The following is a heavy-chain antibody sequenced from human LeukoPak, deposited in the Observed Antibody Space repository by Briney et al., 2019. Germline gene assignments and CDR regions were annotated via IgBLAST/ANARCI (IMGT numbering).Heavy chain of an antibody. J-gene: IGHJ5*02. CDR2: INSDESST. CDR3: ARGRGSYGWFDP. V-gene: IGHV3-74*01. Sequence: GRSLRLSCAASGFTSSSYWMHWVRQAPGKGLVWVSRINSDESSTDYAGSVKGRFTISRDNAKNTLYLQMNSLRAEDTAVYYCARGRGSYGWFDPWGQGTLVTVSS. D-gene: IGHD3-10*01. CDR1: GFTSSSYW.